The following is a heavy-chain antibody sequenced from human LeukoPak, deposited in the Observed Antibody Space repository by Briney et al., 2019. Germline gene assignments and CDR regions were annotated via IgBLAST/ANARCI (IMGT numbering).Heavy chain of an antibody. CDR1: GFTFSSYG. V-gene: IGHV3-30*02. D-gene: IGHD3-9*01. J-gene: IGHJ3*02. CDR3: ARPPYYDFLTGGGDAFDI. Sequence: GGSLRLSCAASGFTFSSYGMHWVRQAPGKGLEWVAFIRYDGSNKYYADSVKGRFTISRDNSKNTLYLRMNSLRAEDTAVYYCARPPYYDFLTGGGDAFDIWGQGTMVTVSS. CDR2: IRYDGSNK.